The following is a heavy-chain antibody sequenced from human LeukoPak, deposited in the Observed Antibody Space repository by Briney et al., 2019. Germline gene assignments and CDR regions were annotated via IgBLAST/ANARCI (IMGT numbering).Heavy chain of an antibody. D-gene: IGHD3-3*01. V-gene: IGHV3-23*01. CDR1: GFTFSTYT. CDR3: AKVSSRATLYD. J-gene: IGHJ4*02. Sequence: TGGSLRLSCAASGFTFSTYTMIWVRQAPGKGLEWVSVISDSGRTTWYADSVKGRFTISRDNSKNTLYLQMNSLRAEDTAVYYCAKVSSRATLYDWGQGTLVTVSS. CDR2: ISDSGRTT.